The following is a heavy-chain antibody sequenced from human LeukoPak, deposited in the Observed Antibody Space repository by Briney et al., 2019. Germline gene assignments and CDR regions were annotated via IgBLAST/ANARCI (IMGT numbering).Heavy chain of an antibody. CDR3: ARAYDFWSGYSQFYYYYYYGMDV. D-gene: IGHD3-3*01. J-gene: IGHJ6*02. V-gene: IGHV1-8*02. CDR2: VNPNSGNT. Sequence: GASVKVSCKASGGTFSSYAINWVRQATGQGLEWMGWVNPNSGNTGYAQKFQGRVTKTRNTSISTAYMELSSLRSEDTAVYYCARAYDFWSGYSQFYYYYYYGMDVWGQGTTVTVSS. CDR1: GGTFSSYA.